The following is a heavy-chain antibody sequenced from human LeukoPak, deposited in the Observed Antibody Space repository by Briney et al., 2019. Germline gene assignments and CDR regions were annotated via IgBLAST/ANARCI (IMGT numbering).Heavy chain of an antibody. Sequence: GASVKVSCKASGYTFTSYDINWVRQATGQGLEWMGWMNPNSGNTSYAQKFQGRVTMTRDTSTSTVYMELSSLRSEDTAVYYCARALSAFDIWGQGTMVTVSS. J-gene: IGHJ3*02. CDR1: GYTFTSYD. D-gene: IGHD3-16*01. V-gene: IGHV1-8*01. CDR3: ARALSAFDI. CDR2: MNPNSGNT.